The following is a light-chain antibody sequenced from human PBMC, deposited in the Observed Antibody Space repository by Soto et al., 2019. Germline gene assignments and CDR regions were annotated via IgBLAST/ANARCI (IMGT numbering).Light chain of an antibody. CDR2: EVV. CDR1: KNDIGVYDF. CDR3: KSYAGSNTYV. J-gene: IGLJ1*01. V-gene: IGLV2-8*01. Sequence: QSVLTQPPSASGPPGQSVTISCTGTKNDIGVYDFVSWYQHHPGKAPRLIIYEVVQRPSGVPDRFSGSKSGNTASLTASGLQAADEADYFCKSYAGSNTYVFGSGTKVTVL.